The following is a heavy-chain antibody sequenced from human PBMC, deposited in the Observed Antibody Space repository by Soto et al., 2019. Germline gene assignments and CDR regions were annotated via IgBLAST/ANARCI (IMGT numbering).Heavy chain of an antibody. CDR2: IRGSGGST. J-gene: IGHJ3*01. Sequence: EVQLLESGGGLVQPGGSLRLSCAASGFTFSSYAMSWVRQAPGKGLEWVSAIRGSGGSTYDADSGKGRFTISRDNSQNTLYLQMNSLRAEDTSVYYFEKEGLELPDSDAFDLWGQGTMVTVSS. V-gene: IGHV3-23*01. CDR1: GFTFSSYA. D-gene: IGHD1-26*01. CDR3: EKEGLELPDSDAFDL.